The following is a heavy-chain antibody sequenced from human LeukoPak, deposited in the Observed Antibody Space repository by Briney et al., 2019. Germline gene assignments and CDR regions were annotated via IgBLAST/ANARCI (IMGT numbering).Heavy chain of an antibody. CDR3: ACTLEGGDYFAFDI. V-gene: IGHV3-23*01. D-gene: IGHD4-17*01. Sequence: PGGSVRLSCAASGFTFSSYAMSWVRQAPGKGLEWVSAISGSGGSTYYADSVKGRFTISRDNSKNTLYLQMNSLRAEDTAVYYCACTLEGGDYFAFDIWGQGTMVTVSS. CDR2: ISGSGGST. CDR1: GFTFSSYA. J-gene: IGHJ3*02.